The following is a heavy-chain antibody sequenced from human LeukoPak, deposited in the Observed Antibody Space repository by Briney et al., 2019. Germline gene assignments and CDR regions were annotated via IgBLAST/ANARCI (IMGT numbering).Heavy chain of an antibody. CDR2: IYTSGST. CDR3: ATGHTGTFDY. J-gene: IGHJ4*02. D-gene: IGHD1-14*01. V-gene: IGHV4-61*02. Sequence: SQTLSLTCTVSGGSISSGSYYWSWIRQPAGKGLEWIGRIYTSGSTNYNPSLKSRVTISVDTSKNQFSLKLSSVTAADTAVYYCATGHTGTFDYWGQGTLVTVSS. CDR1: GGSISSGSYY.